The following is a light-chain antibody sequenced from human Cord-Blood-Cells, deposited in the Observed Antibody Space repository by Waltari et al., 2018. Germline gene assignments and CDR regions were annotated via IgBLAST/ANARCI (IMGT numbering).Light chain of an antibody. V-gene: IGKV3-20*01. Sequence: EIVLTQSPGTLSLSPGERATLSCRASQSVSSSYLAWYQQKPGQAPRLLIYGASSSATGIPDRFSGSGSGTDFTLTISRLEPEDSAVYYCQQYGSSPPLFTFGPGTKVDIK. CDR3: QQYGSSPPLFT. J-gene: IGKJ3*01. CDR1: QSVSSSY. CDR2: GAS.